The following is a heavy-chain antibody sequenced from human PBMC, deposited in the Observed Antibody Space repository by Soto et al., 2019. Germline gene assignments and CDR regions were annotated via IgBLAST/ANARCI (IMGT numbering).Heavy chain of an antibody. CDR3: AREETYYYGSGSYHPGGMDV. D-gene: IGHD3-10*01. CDR2: IIPIFGTA. J-gene: IGHJ6*02. Sequence: AASVKVSCKASGGTFSSYAISWVRQAPGQGLEWMGGIIPIFGTANYAQKFQGRVTITADESTSTAYMELSSLRSEDTAVYYCAREETYYYGSGSYHPGGMDVWGQGTTVTVSS. CDR1: GGTFSSYA. V-gene: IGHV1-69*13.